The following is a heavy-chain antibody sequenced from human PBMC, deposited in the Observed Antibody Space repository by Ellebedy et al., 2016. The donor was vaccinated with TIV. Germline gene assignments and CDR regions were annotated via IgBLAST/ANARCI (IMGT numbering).Heavy chain of an antibody. CDR2: IIPIFGTA. D-gene: IGHD3/OR15-3a*01. CDR1: GGTFSSYA. J-gene: IGHJ4*02. V-gene: IGHV1-69*13. Sequence: SVKVSXXASGGTFSSYAISWVRQAPGQGLEWMGGIIPIFGTANYAQKFQGRVTITADESTSTAYMELSSLRSEDTAVYYCASNPWTGSRDFDYWGQGTLVTVSS. CDR3: ASNPWTGSRDFDY.